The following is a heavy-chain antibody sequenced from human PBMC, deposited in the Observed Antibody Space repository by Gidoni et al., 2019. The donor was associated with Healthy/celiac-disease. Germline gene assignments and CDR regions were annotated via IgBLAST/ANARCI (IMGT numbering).Heavy chain of an antibody. J-gene: IGHJ6*03. CDR3: ARDGDQLLGSYYYYYYMDV. Sequence: QVQLVESGGGVVQPGRSLRLSCAASGFTFRSYSIHWVRQAPGKGLEWVAVISYDGSNKYYADSVKGRFTISRDNSKNTLYLQMNSLRAEDTAVYYCARDGDQLLGSYYYYYYMDVWGKGTTVTVSS. CDR2: ISYDGSNK. D-gene: IGHD2-2*01. V-gene: IGHV3-30-3*01. CDR1: GFTFRSYS.